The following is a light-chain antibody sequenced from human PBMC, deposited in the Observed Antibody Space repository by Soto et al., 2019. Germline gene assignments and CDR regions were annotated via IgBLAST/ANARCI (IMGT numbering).Light chain of an antibody. CDR1: QSFSSNY. V-gene: IGKV3-20*01. CDR3: QQYSSVWS. J-gene: IGKJ1*01. Sequence: EIVLTQSPGTLSLSPGERVTLSCRVSQSFSSNYLAWYQQKPGQAPRILIYGATTRATGIPDRFSGSESGTDFTLTISRLEPEDSAVYYCQQYSSVWSFGQGTMVEVK. CDR2: GAT.